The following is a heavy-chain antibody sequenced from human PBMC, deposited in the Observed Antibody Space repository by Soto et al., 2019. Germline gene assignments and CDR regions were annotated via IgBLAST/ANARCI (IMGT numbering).Heavy chain of an antibody. CDR2: INSDGSST. J-gene: IGHJ4*02. CDR3: ARAHRGYDFWSGYFFDY. D-gene: IGHD3-3*01. CDR1: GFTFRSYA. V-gene: IGHV3-74*02. Sequence: EVQLLESGGGLVQPGGSLRLSCAASGFTFRSYAMSWVRQAPGKGLEWVSSINSDGSSTSYADSVKGRFTISRDNAKNTLYLQMNSLRAEDTAVYYCARAHRGYDFWSGYFFDYWGQGTLVTVSS.